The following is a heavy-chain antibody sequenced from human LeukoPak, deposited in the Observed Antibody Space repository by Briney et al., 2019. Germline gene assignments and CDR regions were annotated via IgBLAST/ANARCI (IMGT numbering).Heavy chain of an antibody. Sequence: GGSLRLSCAASGFAFNKYWMHWVRQAPGKGLVWVSRINGDGSTTSYADSVKGGFTISRDNAKNTLYLQMSSLRAEDTAVYYCATGNYYDSRGYYTFGHWGQGTLVTVSS. CDR1: GFAFNKYW. CDR2: INGDGSTT. V-gene: IGHV3-74*01. D-gene: IGHD3-22*01. J-gene: IGHJ4*02. CDR3: ATGNYYDSRGYYTFGH.